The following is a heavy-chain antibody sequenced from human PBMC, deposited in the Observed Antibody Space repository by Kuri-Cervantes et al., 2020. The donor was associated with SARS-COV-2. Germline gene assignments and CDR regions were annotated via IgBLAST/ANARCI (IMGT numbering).Heavy chain of an antibody. Sequence: GSLRLSCTVSGGSISSSSYYWGWIRQPPGKGLEWIGSIYYSGSTYYNPSLKSRVTISVDTSKNQFSLKLGSVTAADTAVYYCARHMAGAHDAFDIWGQGTMVTVSS. J-gene: IGHJ3*02. CDR3: ARHMAGAHDAFDI. V-gene: IGHV4-39*01. CDR1: GGSISSSSYY. D-gene: IGHD6-19*01. CDR2: IYYSGST.